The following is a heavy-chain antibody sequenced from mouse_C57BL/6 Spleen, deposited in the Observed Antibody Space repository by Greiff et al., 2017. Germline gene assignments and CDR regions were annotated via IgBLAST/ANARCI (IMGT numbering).Heavy chain of an antibody. CDR1: GYTFTSYG. CDR3: ARHYYGRTFYYAMDY. Sequence: VQLVESGAELARPGASVKLSCKASGYTFTSYGISWVKQRTGQGLEWIGEIYPRSGNTYYNEKFKGKATLTADKSSSTAYMQLSSLTSEDSAVYYCARHYYGRTFYYAMDYWGQGTSVTVSS. D-gene: IGHD1-1*01. V-gene: IGHV1-81*01. J-gene: IGHJ4*01. CDR2: IYPRSGNT.